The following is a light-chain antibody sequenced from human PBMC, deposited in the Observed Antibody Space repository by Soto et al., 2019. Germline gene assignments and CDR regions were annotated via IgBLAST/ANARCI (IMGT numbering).Light chain of an antibody. CDR2: KTS. Sequence: DIQMTQSPSTLSASVGDRVTITCRASQSINGWLAWYQGRPGKAPKLLIYKTSTLESGVPSRFSGGGSGTEFTLTISSLQPDDFATYYCQQYHGFWTFGQGTKVELK. V-gene: IGKV1-5*03. CDR3: QQYHGFWT. CDR1: QSINGW. J-gene: IGKJ1*01.